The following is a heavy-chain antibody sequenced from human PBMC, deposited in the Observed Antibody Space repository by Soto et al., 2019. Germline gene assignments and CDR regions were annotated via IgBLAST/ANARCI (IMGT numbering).Heavy chain of an antibody. CDR3: ARDLPRDLVRGSFDI. D-gene: IGHD3-10*02. CDR1: GYTFTRYN. J-gene: IGHJ3*02. Sequence: QAQLVQSGAEVKKPGASANISCKASGYTFTRYNIHWVRQAPGQGLRWRGTIDTRGGSADYTQRFQGRVTMTRDTSTGTVYMELSSLGSEDTAVYYCARDLPRDLVRGSFDIWGQGTLVTVSS. CDR2: IDTRGGSA. V-gene: IGHV1-46*01.